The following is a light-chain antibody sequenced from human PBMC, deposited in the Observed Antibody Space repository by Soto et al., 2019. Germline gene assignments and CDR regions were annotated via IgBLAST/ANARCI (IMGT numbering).Light chain of an antibody. J-gene: IGKJ1*01. CDR1: QSISDW. CDR2: KAS. V-gene: IGKV1-5*03. CDR3: QQYNTYRTWT. Sequence: DIQMTQSPSTLSTSLGDRVTITCRASQSISDWLAWYQQKPGKAPKLLIYKASSLESGVPSRFTGSGSGTEFTLTISGLQHDDFATYYCQQYNTYRTWTFGQGTKVDIK.